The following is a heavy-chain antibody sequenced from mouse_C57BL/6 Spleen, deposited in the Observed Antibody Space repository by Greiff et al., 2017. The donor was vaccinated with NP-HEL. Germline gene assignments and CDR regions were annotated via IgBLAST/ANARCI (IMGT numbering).Heavy chain of an antibody. Sequence: QVQLQQSGAELARPGASVKLSCKASGYTFTSYGISWVKQRTGQGLEWIGEIYPRSGNTYYNEKFKGKATLTADKSSSTAYMELRSLTSEDSAVYFCAREPPTVSTFYWYFDVWGTGTTVTVSS. CDR3: AREPPTVSTFYWYFDV. CDR2: IYPRSGNT. CDR1: GYTFTSYG. D-gene: IGHD1-1*01. V-gene: IGHV1-81*01. J-gene: IGHJ1*03.